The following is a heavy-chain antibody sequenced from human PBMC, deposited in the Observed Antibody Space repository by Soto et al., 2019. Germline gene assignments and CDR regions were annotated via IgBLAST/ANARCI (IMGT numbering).Heavy chain of an antibody. V-gene: IGHV3-48*03. CDR3: ARVWELGSVDY. CDR2: ISSSGSTI. Sequence: PGGSLRLSCAASGFTFSSYEMNWVRQAPGKGLEWVSYISSSGSTIYYADSVKGRFTISRDNAKNSLYLQMNSLRAEDTAVYYCARVWELGSVDYWGQGTLVTVSS. D-gene: IGHD1-26*01. CDR1: GFTFSSYE. J-gene: IGHJ4*02.